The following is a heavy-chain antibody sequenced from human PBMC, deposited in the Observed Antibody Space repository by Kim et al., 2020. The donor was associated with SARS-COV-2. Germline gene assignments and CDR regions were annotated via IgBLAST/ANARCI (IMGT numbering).Heavy chain of an antibody. CDR3: CAIGVTTGGADVW. Sequence: GGSLRLSCAASGFTFSNYGVNWVRQAPGKGLEWVSAISFGGVTDCSASSVKGFSTSTNNPNSKVVQQLNNCMSEDATAFYYCAIGVTTGGADVWWGQGT. CDR1: GFTFSNYG. V-gene: IGHV3-23*01. CDR2: ISFGGVTD. D-gene: IGHD2-8*01. J-gene: IGHJ1*01.